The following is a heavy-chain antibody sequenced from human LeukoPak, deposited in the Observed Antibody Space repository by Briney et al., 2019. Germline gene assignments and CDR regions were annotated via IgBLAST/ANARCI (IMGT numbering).Heavy chain of an antibody. D-gene: IGHD3/OR15-3a*01. CDR3: VRDRAGAKDWVEFDP. CDR1: GLIVSQNY. Sequence: GGSLRLSCAASGLIVSQNYMSWVRQAPGRGLEWVSLIYSDGSTHYADSVKGRFTMSRDSSKNTVYLEINSLRPEDAAMYFCVRDRAGAKDWVEFDPWGQGTLVTVSS. CDR2: IYSDGST. J-gene: IGHJ5*02. V-gene: IGHV3-66*02.